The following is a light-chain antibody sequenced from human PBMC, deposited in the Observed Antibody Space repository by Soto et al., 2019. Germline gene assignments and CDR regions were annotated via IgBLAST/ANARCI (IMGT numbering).Light chain of an antibody. CDR2: DAS. CDR1: QSVRSSY. CDR3: QQYGSSPIT. V-gene: IGKV3D-20*01. J-gene: IGKJ5*01. Sequence: EIVLTQSPATLSLSPGERATLSCGATQSVRSSYLAWYQQKPGLAPRLLIYDASSRATGIPDRFSGSGSGTDFTLTISRLEPEDFAVYYCQQYGSSPITFGQGTRLEIQ.